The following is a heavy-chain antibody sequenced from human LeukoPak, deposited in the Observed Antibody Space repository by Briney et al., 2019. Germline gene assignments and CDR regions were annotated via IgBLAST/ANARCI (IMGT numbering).Heavy chain of an antibody. CDR3: VRHSSGWGNFDY. J-gene: IGHJ4*02. CDR2: IYHNGTT. CDR1: SGSISSNYY. V-gene: IGHV4-39*01. Sequence: SETLSLTCSVSSGSISSNYYWAWIRQPPGKGLEWIGSIYHNGTTYYNPSLKSRVTISVDTSKNQFSLKLSSVTAADTAVYYCVRHSSGWGNFDYWGQGTLVTVSS. D-gene: IGHD6-19*01.